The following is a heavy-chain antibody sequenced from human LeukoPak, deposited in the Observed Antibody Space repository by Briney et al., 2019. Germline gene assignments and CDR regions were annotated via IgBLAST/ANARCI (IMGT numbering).Heavy chain of an antibody. CDR3: ARVRTYGDYEGYYYYYYYYMDV. D-gene: IGHD4-17*01. CDR2: IIPIFGTA. V-gene: IGHV1-69*13. Sequence: ASVKVSCKASGGTFSSYAISWVRQAPGQGLEWMGGIIPIFGTANYAQKFQGRVTITADESTSTAYMELSSLRSEDTAVYYCARVRTYGDYEGYYYYYYYYMDVWGKGTTVTVSS. CDR1: GGTFSSYA. J-gene: IGHJ6*03.